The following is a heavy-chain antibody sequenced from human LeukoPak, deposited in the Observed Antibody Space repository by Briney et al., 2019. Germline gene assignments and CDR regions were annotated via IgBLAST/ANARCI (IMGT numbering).Heavy chain of an antibody. CDR2: INPDNGGT. D-gene: IGHD3-3*01. Sequence: ASVKVSCKASGYTFTGYYMHWVRQAPGQGLEWKGWINPDNGGTNYAQKFQGRVTMTRDTSITTAYMDLSRLRSDDTAVYYCAFSTVFGVVTSSLDIWGQGTMVTVSS. CDR1: GYTFTGYY. J-gene: IGHJ3*02. CDR3: AFSTVFGVVTSSLDI. V-gene: IGHV1-2*02.